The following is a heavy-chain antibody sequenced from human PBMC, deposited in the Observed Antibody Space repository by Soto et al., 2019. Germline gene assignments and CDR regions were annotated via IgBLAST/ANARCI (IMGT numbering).Heavy chain of an antibody. J-gene: IGHJ3*02. CDR3: ARKIITGTPRGAFDI. Sequence: EVQLVESGGGLVQPGGSLRLSCEASGFTFSTHGMNWVRQAPGKGLEWVSYISDSTIQYADSVKGRFTISRDKAKNSLYLQMNSLRDEDTAVYYCARKIITGTPRGAFDIWGQGTMVTVSS. CDR2: ISDSTI. V-gene: IGHV3-48*02. CDR1: GFTFSTHG. D-gene: IGHD1-20*01.